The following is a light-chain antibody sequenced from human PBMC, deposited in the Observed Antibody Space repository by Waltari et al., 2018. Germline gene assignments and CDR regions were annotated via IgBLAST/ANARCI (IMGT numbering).Light chain of an antibody. J-gene: IGKJ2*01. CDR3: QQYNNWPPTYT. Sequence: EIVMTQSPATLSVSQGERATLSCRASQSVSSNLAWYQQKPGQAPRLLMYGASTRATGIPARFSGSGSGTEFTLTISSLQSEDFAVYYCQQYNNWPPTYTFGQGTKLEIK. CDR1: QSVSSN. CDR2: GAS. V-gene: IGKV3-15*01.